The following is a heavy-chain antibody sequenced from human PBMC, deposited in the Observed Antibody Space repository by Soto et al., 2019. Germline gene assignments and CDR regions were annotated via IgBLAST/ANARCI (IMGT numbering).Heavy chain of an antibody. J-gene: IGHJ4*02. CDR2: IWPGGSDR. CDR3: ASLLGSGTTFDC. V-gene: IGHV3-7*01. Sequence: GGSLRLSCASSGFTFSSKYMSLVRQAPGKGLEWVATIWPGGSDRNYLDSGMGRITVSRDNGETSLYLQMNSLRVEDTAMYYCASLLGSGTTFDCWGQGDLVTVSS. D-gene: IGHD1-1*01. CDR1: GFTFSSKY.